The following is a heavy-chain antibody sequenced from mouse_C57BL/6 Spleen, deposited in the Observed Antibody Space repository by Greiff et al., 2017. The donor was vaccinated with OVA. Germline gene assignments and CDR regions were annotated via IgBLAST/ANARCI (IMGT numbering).Heavy chain of an antibody. CDR1: GYTFTSYW. V-gene: IGHV1-52*01. CDR2: IDPSDSET. D-gene: IGHD1-1*01. Sequence: QVQLKQPGAELVRPGSSVKLSCKASGYTFTSYWMHWVKQRPIQGLEWIGNIDPSDSETHYNQKFKDKATLTVDKSSSTAYMQLSSLTSEDSAVYYCAREDYGSRIAYWGQGTLVTVSA. J-gene: IGHJ3*01. CDR3: AREDYGSRIAY.